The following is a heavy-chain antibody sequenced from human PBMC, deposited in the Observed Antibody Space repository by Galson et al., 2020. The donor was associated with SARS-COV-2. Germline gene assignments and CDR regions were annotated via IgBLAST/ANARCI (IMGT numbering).Heavy chain of an antibody. CDR1: GFTFSNSA. CDR3: ARDFVAMTWSFDL. D-gene: IGHD2-21*02. CDR2: VSYDATFR. Sequence: GGSLRLSCAASGFTFSNSAFHWVRQAPGKGLEWVAYVSYDATFRYYADSVKGRFTISRDNDMNTLHLQLDSLQTDDTAVYYCARDFVAMTWSFDLWGRGTQVTVSS. J-gene: IGHJ2*01. V-gene: IGHV3-30*03.